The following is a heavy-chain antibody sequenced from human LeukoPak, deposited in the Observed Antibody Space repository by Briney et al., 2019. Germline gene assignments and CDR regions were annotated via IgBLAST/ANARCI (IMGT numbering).Heavy chain of an antibody. CDR1: GGTFSTYA. J-gene: IGHJ4*01. Sequence: AASVKVSCKASGGTFSTYAISWVRQAPGQGLEWMGGIIPVSGTANYAQKFQGRVTITADESTSTAYMELSSLRSEDTAVYYCARGGYYDSIGYYEFEYWGHGSLVTASS. D-gene: IGHD3-22*01. CDR3: ARGGYYDSIGYYEFEY. V-gene: IGHV1-69*01. CDR2: IIPVSGTA.